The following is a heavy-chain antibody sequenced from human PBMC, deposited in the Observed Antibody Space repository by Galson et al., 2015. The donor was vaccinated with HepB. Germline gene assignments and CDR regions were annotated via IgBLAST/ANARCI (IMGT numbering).Heavy chain of an antibody. Sequence: SEPLSLTCTVSGSSISSSSYYWGWLRQPPGKGLEWIGSIYYSGSTYYNPSLKSRVTISVDTSKNQFSLKLSSVTAADTAVYYCARLNYYDSSGYYYVLYYFDYWGQGTLVTVSS. V-gene: IGHV4-39*01. CDR2: IYYSGST. CDR3: ARLNYYDSSGYYYVLYYFDY. D-gene: IGHD3-22*01. J-gene: IGHJ4*02. CDR1: GSSISSSSYY.